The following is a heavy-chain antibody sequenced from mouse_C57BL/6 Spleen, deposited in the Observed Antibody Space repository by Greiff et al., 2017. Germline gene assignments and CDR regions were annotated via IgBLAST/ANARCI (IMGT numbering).Heavy chain of an antibody. CDR1: GFTFSSYT. CDR3: ARLIYYYGSTLFDY. V-gene: IGHV5-9*01. D-gene: IGHD1-1*01. CDR2: ISGGGGNT. Sequence: EVHLVESGGGLVKPGGSLKLSCAASGFTFSSYTMSWVRQTPEKRLEWVATISGGGGNTYYPDSVKGRFTISRDNAKNTLYLQMSSLRSEDTALYYCARLIYYYGSTLFDYWGQGTTLTVSS. J-gene: IGHJ2*01.